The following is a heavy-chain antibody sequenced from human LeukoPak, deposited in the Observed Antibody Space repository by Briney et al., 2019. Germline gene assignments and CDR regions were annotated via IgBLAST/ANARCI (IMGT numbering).Heavy chain of an antibody. CDR2: IKQDGSEK. Sequence: GGSPRLSCAASGFTFSSYWMSWVRQAPGKGLEWVANIKQDGSEKYYVDSVKGRFTISRDNSKNTLYLQMNSLRAEDTAVYYCAKAGHIVVVTAPPDYWGQGTLVTVSS. CDR3: AKAGHIVVVTAPPDY. V-gene: IGHV3-7*01. D-gene: IGHD2-21*02. CDR1: GFTFSSYW. J-gene: IGHJ4*02.